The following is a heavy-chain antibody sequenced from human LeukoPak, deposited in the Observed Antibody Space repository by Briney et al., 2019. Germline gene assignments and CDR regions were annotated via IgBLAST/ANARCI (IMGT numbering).Heavy chain of an antibody. V-gene: IGHV4-61*08. CDR2: IYYSGST. CDR3: AREGWDL. CDR1: GASLNSGGYY. J-gene: IGHJ2*01. Sequence: SDTLSLTCTVSGASLNSGGYYWIWIRPPPGKEPEWIGYIYYSGSTNYNRSLKRRVTISVDTSKNQFSLKLTSVTAADTAVYYCAREGWDLWGRGTLVTVSS.